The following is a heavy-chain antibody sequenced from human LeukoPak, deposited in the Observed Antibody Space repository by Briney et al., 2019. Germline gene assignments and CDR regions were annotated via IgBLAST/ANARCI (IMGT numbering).Heavy chain of an antibody. J-gene: IGHJ4*02. D-gene: IGHD1-26*01. CDR2: ITGSGGST. Sequence: SGGSLRLSCAASGFTFSSYAMNWVRQAPGKGLDWVSTITGSGGSTYYADSVKGRFTISRDNSRNTLYLQMNSLRVEDTAVYYCAKARVGATTNFDYWGQGTLVTVSS. CDR3: AKARVGATTNFDY. V-gene: IGHV3-23*01. CDR1: GFTFSSYA.